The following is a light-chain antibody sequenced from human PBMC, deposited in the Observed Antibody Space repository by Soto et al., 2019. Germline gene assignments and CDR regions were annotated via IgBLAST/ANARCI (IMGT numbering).Light chain of an antibody. Sequence: DIQLTQSPSSLSASVGDTVTITCRASESIDNWLAWYQQKPGKAPKLLIYKSSILESGVPSRFSGSGSGTEFTLTISSLQPDDFATYYCQQFNTSPWTFGQGTKVE. CDR3: QQFNTSPWT. J-gene: IGKJ1*01. CDR2: KSS. CDR1: ESIDNW. V-gene: IGKV1-5*03.